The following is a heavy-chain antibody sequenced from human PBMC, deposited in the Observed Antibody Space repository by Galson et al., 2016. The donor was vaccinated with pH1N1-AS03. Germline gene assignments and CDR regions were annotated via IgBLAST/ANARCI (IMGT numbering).Heavy chain of an antibody. Sequence: SVKVSCKAFGGTLSSYTINWVRQAPGQGLEWMGRINPMVGLADYAQKLQDRVTITADKSTSTVYMELGSLRSEDTAVYYCARVSGEDGRGGYKGASAMDAWGQGTTVTVSS. CDR3: ARVSGEDGRGGYKGASAMDA. J-gene: IGHJ6*02. CDR2: INPMVGLA. CDR1: GGTLSSYT. V-gene: IGHV1-69*02. D-gene: IGHD5-24*01.